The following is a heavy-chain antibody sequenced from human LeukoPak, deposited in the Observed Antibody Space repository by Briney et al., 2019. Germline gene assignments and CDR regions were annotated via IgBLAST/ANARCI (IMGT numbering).Heavy chain of an antibody. V-gene: IGHV1-69*13. D-gene: IGHD4-17*01. CDR3: ARVFTVTTEAAHFDY. Sequence: GASVKVSCKASGGTFSSYAISWVRQAPGQGLEWMGGIIPIFGTANYAQKFQGRVTITADESTSTAYMELSSLRSEDTAVYYCARVFTVTTEAAHFDYWGQGTLVTVSS. CDR2: IIPIFGTA. J-gene: IGHJ4*02. CDR1: GGTFSSYA.